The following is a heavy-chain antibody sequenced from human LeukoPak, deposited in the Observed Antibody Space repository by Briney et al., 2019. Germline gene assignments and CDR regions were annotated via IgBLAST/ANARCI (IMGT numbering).Heavy chain of an antibody. CDR2: ISSSGTTI. V-gene: IGHV3-11*04. D-gene: IGHD3-3*01. J-gene: IGHJ5*02. Sequence: GGSPRLSCAASGFTFSDYYMNWIRQAPGKGLEWVSYISSSGTTIYADSVKGRFTISRDNAKSSLFLQMNSLRVEDTAVYYCARDRDYEFPSWGQGTLVTVSS. CDR1: GFTFSDYY. CDR3: ARDRDYEFPS.